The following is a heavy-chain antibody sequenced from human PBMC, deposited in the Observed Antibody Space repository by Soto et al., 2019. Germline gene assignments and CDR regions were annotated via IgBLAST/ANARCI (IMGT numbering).Heavy chain of an antibody. D-gene: IGHD2-2*01. J-gene: IGHJ4*02. Sequence: ASVKVSCKASGYTLTRYDINWVRQATGQGLEWMGWMNPNSGNTGYAQKFQGRVTMTRNTSISTAYMELSSLRSEDTAVYYCARGVAYCSSTSCYAVDYWGQGTQVTVSS. CDR3: ARGVAYCSSTSCYAVDY. V-gene: IGHV1-8*01. CDR2: MNPNSGNT. CDR1: GYTLTRYD.